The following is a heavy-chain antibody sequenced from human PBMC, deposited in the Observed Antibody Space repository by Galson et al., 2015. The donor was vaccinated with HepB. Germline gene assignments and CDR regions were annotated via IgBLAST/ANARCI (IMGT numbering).Heavy chain of an antibody. CDR1: GYTFTGYY. V-gene: IGHV1-2*02. D-gene: IGHD2-2*02. J-gene: IGHJ5*02. CDR3: ARADIVVVPAAIVWFDP. CDR2: INPNSGGT. Sequence: SVKVSCKASGYTFTGYYMHWVRRAPGQGLEWMGWINPNSGGTNYAQKFQGRVTMTRDTSISTAYMELSRLRSDDTAVYYCARADIVVVPAAIVWFDPWGQGTLVTVSS.